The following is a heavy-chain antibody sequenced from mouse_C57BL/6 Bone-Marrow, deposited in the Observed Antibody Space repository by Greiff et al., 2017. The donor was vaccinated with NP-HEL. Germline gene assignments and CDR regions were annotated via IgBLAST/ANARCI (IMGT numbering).Heavy chain of an antibody. CDR1: GYTFTSYW. D-gene: IGHD2-3*01. CDR3: ARGVNDGAY. CDR2: FSPGSGST. J-gene: IGHJ3*01. Sequence: VQLQQPGAELVMPGSSVKISCKASGYTFTSYWITWVKQRPGQGLEWIGDFSPGSGSTYYNEKFKSKATLTVDTSSSIAYMQLSSLTSEDSAVYYCARGVNDGAYCGKGTLVTASA. V-gene: IGHV1-55*01.